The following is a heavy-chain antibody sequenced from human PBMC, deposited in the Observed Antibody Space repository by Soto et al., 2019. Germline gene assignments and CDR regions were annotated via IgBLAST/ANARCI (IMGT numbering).Heavy chain of an antibody. CDR2: ISYDGSNK. V-gene: IGHV3-30-3*01. CDR3: AGAPNPPTPFDY. Sequence: QVQLVESGGGVVQPGRSLRLSCAASGFTFSSYAMHWVRQAPGKGLEWVAVISYDGSNKYYADSVKGRFTISRDNSKNTLYLQMNSLRAEDTAVYYCAGAPNPPTPFDYWGQGTPVTVSS. J-gene: IGHJ4*02. CDR1: GFTFSSYA.